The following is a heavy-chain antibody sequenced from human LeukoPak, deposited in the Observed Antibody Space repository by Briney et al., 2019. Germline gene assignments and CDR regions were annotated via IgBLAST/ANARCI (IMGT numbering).Heavy chain of an antibody. V-gene: IGHV1-69*06. D-gene: IGHD5-12*01. J-gene: IGHJ5*02. CDR1: GGTFSSYA. CDR3: ARAPRGYSGYDIAGWFDP. CDR2: IIPIFGTA. Sequence: ASVKVSCTASGGTFSSYAISWVRQAPGQGLEWTGGIIPIFGTANYAQKFQGRVTITADKSTSTAYMELSSLRSEDTAVYYCARAPRGYSGYDIAGWFDPWGQGTLVTVSS.